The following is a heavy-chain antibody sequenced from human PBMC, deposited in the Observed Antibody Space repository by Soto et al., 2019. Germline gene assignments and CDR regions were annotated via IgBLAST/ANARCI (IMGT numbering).Heavy chain of an antibody. CDR1: GGSISSGGYS. CDR3: ARSGSYYDSSGYYFLDY. Sequence: PSETLSLTCAVSGGSISSGGYSWSWIRQPPGKGLEWIGYIYHSGSTYYNPSLKSRVTISVDRSKNQFSLKLSSVTAADTAVYYCARSGSYYDSSGYYFLDYRGQRTPVTVSS. J-gene: IGHJ4*02. D-gene: IGHD3-22*01. CDR2: IYHSGST. V-gene: IGHV4-30-2*01.